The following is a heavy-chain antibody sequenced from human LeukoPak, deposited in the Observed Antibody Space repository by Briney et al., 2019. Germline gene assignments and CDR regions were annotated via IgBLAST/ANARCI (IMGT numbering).Heavy chain of an antibody. CDR2: IYTSGST. Sequence: SETLSLTCTVSGVSISSYYWSWIRQPAGKGLEWIGRIYTSGSTNYNPSLKSRVTMSVDTSKNQFSLKLSSVTAADTAVYYCARDWVEYSSSSYGTLDYWGQGTLVTVSS. CDR1: GVSISSYY. V-gene: IGHV4-4*07. CDR3: ARDWVEYSSSSYGTLDY. D-gene: IGHD6-6*01. J-gene: IGHJ4*02.